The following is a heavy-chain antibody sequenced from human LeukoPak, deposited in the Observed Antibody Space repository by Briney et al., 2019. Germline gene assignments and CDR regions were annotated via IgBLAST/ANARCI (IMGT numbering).Heavy chain of an antibody. CDR2: ISSSSSYI. CDR3: ARDYGDYWGYYYYGVDV. Sequence: GGSLRLSCAASGFTFSSYSMNWVRQAPGKGLEWVSSISSSSSYIYYADSVKGRFTISRDNAKNSLYLQMNSLRAEDTAVYYCARDYGDYWGYYYYGVDVWGQGTTVTVSS. D-gene: IGHD4-17*01. V-gene: IGHV3-21*01. J-gene: IGHJ6*02. CDR1: GFTFSSYS.